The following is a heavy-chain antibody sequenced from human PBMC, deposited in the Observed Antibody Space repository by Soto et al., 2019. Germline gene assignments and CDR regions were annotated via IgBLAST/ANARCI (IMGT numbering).Heavy chain of an antibody. CDR1: GYTFTSYD. D-gene: IGHD6-6*01. CDR2: INPSGGST. Sequence: QVQLVQSGAEAKKPGASVKVSCKASGYTFTSYDIHWVRQAPGQGLEWMGIINPSGGSTTYAQKFQGRVTMTRDTSTSTVYMELSSLRSEDTAVYYCTRASSYGAFDIWGQGTMVTVSS. V-gene: IGHV1-46*01. J-gene: IGHJ3*02. CDR3: TRASSYGAFDI.